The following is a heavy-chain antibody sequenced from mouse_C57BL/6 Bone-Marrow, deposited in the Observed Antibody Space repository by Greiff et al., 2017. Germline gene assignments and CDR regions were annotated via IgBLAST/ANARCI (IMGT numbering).Heavy chain of an antibody. Sequence: QVQLQQPGAELVMPGASVKLSCKASGYTFTSYWMHWVKQRPGQGLEWIGEIDPSDSYTNYNQEFKGKSTLTVDKSSSTAYMQLSSLTSEDSAVYYCARGTPYDYDNYWGQGTTLTVSS. V-gene: IGHV1-69*01. D-gene: IGHD2-4*01. J-gene: IGHJ2*01. CDR1: GYTFTSYW. CDR2: IDPSDSYT. CDR3: ARGTPYDYDNY.